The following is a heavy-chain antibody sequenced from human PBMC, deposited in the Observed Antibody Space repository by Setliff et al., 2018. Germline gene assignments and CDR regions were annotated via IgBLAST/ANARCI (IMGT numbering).Heavy chain of an antibody. CDR3: ARLYDNENSGDFRRAPFDV. Sequence: SETLSLTCKVSGDSIIGYYWSWIRQAPGKGLDWIGYVYSGGSPNYSPSFKSRVTMSIDTSKNQFSLKSRSVTAADTAVYYCARLYDNENSGDFRRAPFDVWGQGTMVTVSS. CDR2: VYSGGSP. D-gene: IGHD3-22*01. CDR1: GDSIIGYY. J-gene: IGHJ3*01. V-gene: IGHV4-59*01.